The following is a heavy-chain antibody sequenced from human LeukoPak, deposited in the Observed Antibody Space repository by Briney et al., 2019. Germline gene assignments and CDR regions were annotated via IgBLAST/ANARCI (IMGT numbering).Heavy chain of an antibody. D-gene: IGHD3-22*01. CDR2: ISGSGGST. J-gene: IGHJ4*02. Sequence: PGGSLRLSCAASGFTFSSYAMSWVRQAPGKGLEWVSAISGSGGSTYYADSVKGRFTISRDNSKNTLYLQMKSLRAEDTAVYYCAKDNQYYYDSSGYYRFDYWGQGTLVTVSS. V-gene: IGHV3-23*01. CDR3: AKDNQYYYDSSGYYRFDY. CDR1: GFTFSSYA.